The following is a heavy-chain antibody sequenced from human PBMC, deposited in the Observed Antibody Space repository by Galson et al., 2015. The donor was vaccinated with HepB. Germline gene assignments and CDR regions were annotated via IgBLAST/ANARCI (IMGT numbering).Heavy chain of an antibody. D-gene: IGHD1-26*01. V-gene: IGHV3-21*01. Sequence: SLRLSCAASGFTFSYYSMNWVRQAPGKGLEWVSSISSSSSYIYYAESVKGRFTISRDNAKNSLYLQMNSLRAEDTAVYYCARDSRGANGKFDYWGQGTLVTVSS. CDR2: ISSSSSYI. J-gene: IGHJ4*02. CDR3: ARDSRGANGKFDY. CDR1: GFTFSYYS.